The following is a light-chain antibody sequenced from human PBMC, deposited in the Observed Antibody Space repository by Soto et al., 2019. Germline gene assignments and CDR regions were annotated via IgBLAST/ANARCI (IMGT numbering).Light chain of an antibody. CDR3: QHINSYPYT. CDR1: QGMSSY. J-gene: IGKJ2*01. Sequence: DIQLSQSPSFLSASVGDRVTITCRASQGMSSYLAWYQQKPGKAPKLLIYAASTSQSGVTSRFSGSGSGKEFTLTISGLQSEDFATYYCQHINSYPYTFGQGTKLEFK. CDR2: AAS. V-gene: IGKV1-9*01.